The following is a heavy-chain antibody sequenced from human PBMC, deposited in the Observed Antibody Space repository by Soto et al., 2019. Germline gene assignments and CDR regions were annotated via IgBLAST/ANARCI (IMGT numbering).Heavy chain of an antibody. V-gene: IGHV3-48*03. Sequence: PGGSLRLSCAASGFTFSSYEMNWVRQAPGKGLEWVSYISSSGSTIYYADSVKGRFTISRDNAKNSLYLQMNSLRAEDTAVYYCARDPAPPRHYDFWSGYYPNSYCMDVWGQGTTVTVSS. CDR2: ISSSGSTI. CDR1: GFTFSSYE. CDR3: ARDPAPPRHYDFWSGYYPNSYCMDV. D-gene: IGHD3-3*01. J-gene: IGHJ6*02.